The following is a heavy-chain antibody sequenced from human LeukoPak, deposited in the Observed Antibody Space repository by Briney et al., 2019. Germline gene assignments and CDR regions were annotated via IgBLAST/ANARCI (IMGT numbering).Heavy chain of an antibody. Sequence: SGPTLVNPTQTLTLTCTFSGFSLSTSGMCVSWIRQPPGKALEWLARIDWDDDKYYSTSLKTRLTISKDTSKNQVVLTMTNMDPVDTATYYCARSSGRAVAGPYFDCWGQGTLVTVSS. CDR1: GFSLSTSGMC. CDR2: IDWDDDK. D-gene: IGHD6-19*01. CDR3: ARSSGRAVAGPYFDC. J-gene: IGHJ4*02. V-gene: IGHV2-70*11.